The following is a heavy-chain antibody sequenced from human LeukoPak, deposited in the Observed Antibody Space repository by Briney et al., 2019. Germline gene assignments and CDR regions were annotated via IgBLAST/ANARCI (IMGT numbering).Heavy chain of an antibody. D-gene: IGHD3-10*01. CDR2: IYPGDSDT. CDR1: GYSFTNYW. J-gene: IGHJ4*02. V-gene: IGHV5-51*01. CDR3: ARLTMVRGVIILVDY. Sequence: GESLKISCKGSGYSFTNYWIGWVRQMPGKGLEWMGIIYPGDSDTRYSPSFQGQVTISADKSISTAYLQWSSLKASDTAMYYCARLTMVRGVIILVDYWGQGTLVTVSS.